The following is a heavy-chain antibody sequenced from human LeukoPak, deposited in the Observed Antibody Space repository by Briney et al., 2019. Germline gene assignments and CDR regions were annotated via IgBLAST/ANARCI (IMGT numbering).Heavy chain of an antibody. J-gene: IGHJ4*02. V-gene: IGHV4-34*01. CDR3: ARDGVRHDLSSTLPDY. CDR2: INHSGST. CDR1: GGSFSGYY. D-gene: IGHD6-13*01. Sequence: SETLSLTCAVYGGSFSGYYRSWIRQPPGKGLEWIGEINHSGSTNYNPSLKSRVTISVDTSKNQFSLKLSSVTAADTAVYYCARDGVRHDLSSTLPDYWGQGTLVTVPS.